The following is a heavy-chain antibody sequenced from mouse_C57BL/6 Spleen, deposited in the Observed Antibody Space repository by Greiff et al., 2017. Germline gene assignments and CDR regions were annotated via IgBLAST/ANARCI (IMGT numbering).Heavy chain of an antibody. V-gene: IGHV1-19*01. Sequence: EVQLQQSGPVLVKPGASVKMSCKASGYTFTDYYMNWVKQSHGKSLEWIGVINPYNGGTSYNQKFKGKATLTVDKSSSTAYMELNSLTSEDSAVYYCARGDDDHDPFDYWGQGTTLTVSS. CDR2: INPYNGGT. J-gene: IGHJ2*01. CDR3: ARGDDDHDPFDY. D-gene: IGHD2-3*01. CDR1: GYTFTDYY.